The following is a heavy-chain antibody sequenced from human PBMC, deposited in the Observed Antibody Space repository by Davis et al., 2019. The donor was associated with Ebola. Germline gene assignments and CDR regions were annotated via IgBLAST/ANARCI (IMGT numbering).Heavy chain of an antibody. CDR2: INAGNGNT. CDR1: GYTFTSYA. Sequence: AASVKVSCKASGYTFTSYAMHWVRQAPGQRLEWMGWINAGNGNTKYSQKFQGRVTITRDTSASTAYMELSSLRSEDTAVYYCARKGPMYSSSWYGGDYFDYWGQGTLATVSS. J-gene: IGHJ4*02. V-gene: IGHV1-3*01. D-gene: IGHD6-13*01. CDR3: ARKGPMYSSSWYGGDYFDY.